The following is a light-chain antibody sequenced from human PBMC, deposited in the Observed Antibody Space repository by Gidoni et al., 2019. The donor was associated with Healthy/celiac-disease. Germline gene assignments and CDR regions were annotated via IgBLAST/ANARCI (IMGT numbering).Light chain of an antibody. CDR2: GAS. CDR1: QSVRSSY. J-gene: IGKJ3*01. Sequence: ILLTQSPGTLSLSPGERATLSCRAIQSVRSSYLAWYQQKPGQAPSLLIYGASSSATGIPDRFSGSGSGTAFTLTISRLEPEDFAVYYCQHYGSSPLFTFGPGTKVDIK. V-gene: IGKV3-20*01. CDR3: QHYGSSPLFT.